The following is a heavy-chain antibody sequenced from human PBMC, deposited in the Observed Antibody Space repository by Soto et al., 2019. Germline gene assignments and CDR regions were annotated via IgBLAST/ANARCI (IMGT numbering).Heavy chain of an antibody. CDR1: GYTFTSYG. CDR2: ISAYNGNT. J-gene: IGHJ4*02. CDR3: ARSQYYDFWSGSPGRLEIFDY. D-gene: IGHD3-3*01. V-gene: IGHV1-18*04. Sequence: ASVKVSFKASGYTFTSYGISWLRQAPGQGLEWMGWISAYNGNTNYAQKLQGRVTMTTDTSTSTAYMELRSLRSDDTAVYYCARSQYYDFWSGSPGRLEIFDYWGQGTLVTVSS.